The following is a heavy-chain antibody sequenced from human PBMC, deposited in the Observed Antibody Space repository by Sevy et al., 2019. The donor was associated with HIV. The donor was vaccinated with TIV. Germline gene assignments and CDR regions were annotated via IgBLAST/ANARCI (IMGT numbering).Heavy chain of an antibody. V-gene: IGHV4-31*03. D-gene: IGHD7-27*01. J-gene: IGHJ3*02. Sequence: SETLSLTCTVSGGSISSGAYYWSWIRQHPGKGLEWVGYIYYSGSTYYNPSLKSRVTISVDTSKNQFSLKLSSVTAADTAVYYCARDLSRSDEEGHWGNDAFDIWGQGTMVTVSS. CDR2: IYYSGST. CDR1: GGSISSGAYY. CDR3: ARDLSRSDEEGHWGNDAFDI.